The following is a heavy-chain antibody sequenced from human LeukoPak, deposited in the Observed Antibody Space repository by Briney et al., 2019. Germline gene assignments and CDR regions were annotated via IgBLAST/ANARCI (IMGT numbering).Heavy chain of an antibody. CDR3: ARVLRDSDGWYHIDN. CDR1: GFTFSAYD. D-gene: IGHD6-19*01. CDR2: ITNLGDT. Sequence: GGSLRLSCAASGFTFSAYDMHWVRQASGKGLEWVSGITNLGDTRYPEPVRGRITISRDNAKNSLYLQLNNLRAVDTAVYYCARVLRDSDGWYHIDNWGQGTLVTVSS. V-gene: IGHV3-13*01. J-gene: IGHJ4*02.